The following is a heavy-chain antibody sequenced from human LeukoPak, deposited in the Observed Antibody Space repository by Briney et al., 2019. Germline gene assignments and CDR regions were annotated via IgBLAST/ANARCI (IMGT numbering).Heavy chain of an antibody. CDR3: AKDYRELLPSYFDY. CDR2: ITDDGYNT. J-gene: IGHJ4*02. Sequence: GGSLRLSCAASGFTFSAFAMTWVRQAPGKGLEWVSTITDDGYNTYSADSVKGRITFSRDNSKNTLSLQLRSLRAEDTAVYYCAKDYRELLPSYFDYWGQGTLVTVSS. D-gene: IGHD1-26*01. CDR1: GFTFSAFA. V-gene: IGHV3-23*01.